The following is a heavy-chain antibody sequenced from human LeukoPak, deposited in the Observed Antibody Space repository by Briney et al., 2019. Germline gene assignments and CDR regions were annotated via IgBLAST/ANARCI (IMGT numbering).Heavy chain of an antibody. J-gene: IGHJ4*02. V-gene: IGHV4-59*12. Sequence: SETLSLTCTVSGGSISSYYWSWIRQPPGKGLEWIGYIYYSGSTNYNPSLKSRVTISVDTSKNQFSLKLSSVTAADTAVYYCARGLGLIAVAGFFDYWGQGTLVTVSS. CDR2: IYYSGST. D-gene: IGHD6-19*01. CDR3: ARGLGLIAVAGFFDY. CDR1: GGSISSYY.